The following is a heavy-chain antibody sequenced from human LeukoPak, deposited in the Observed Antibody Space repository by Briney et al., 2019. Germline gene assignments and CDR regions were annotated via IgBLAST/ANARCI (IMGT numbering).Heavy chain of an antibody. Sequence: PSETLSLTCTVSGGSVSSGSYYWSWIRQPPGKGLEWIGDIYYNGSTNYNPSLKSRVTISVDTSKNQFSLKLSSVTAADTAVYYCAGGPTRLVSFLYYYYYGMDVWGQGTTVTVSS. CDR1: GGSVSSGSYY. CDR3: AGGPTRLVSFLYYYYYGMDV. CDR2: IYYNGST. J-gene: IGHJ6*02. D-gene: IGHD3-9*01. V-gene: IGHV4-61*01.